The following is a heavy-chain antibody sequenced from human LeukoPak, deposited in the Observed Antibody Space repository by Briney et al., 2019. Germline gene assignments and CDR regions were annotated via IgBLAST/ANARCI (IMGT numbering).Heavy chain of an antibody. J-gene: IGHJ5*02. CDR3: AKVGRQWHERRGDWFDP. CDR2: MNPNSGHT. V-gene: IGHV1-8*01. CDR1: GYTFTTYD. D-gene: IGHD6-19*01. Sequence: ASVKVSCKASGYTFTTYDINWVRQATGQGLEWMGWMNPNSGHTGYAQKFQGRVTMTRNTSITTAYMELSSLRAEDTAVYYCAKVGRQWHERRGDWFDPWGQGTLVTVSS.